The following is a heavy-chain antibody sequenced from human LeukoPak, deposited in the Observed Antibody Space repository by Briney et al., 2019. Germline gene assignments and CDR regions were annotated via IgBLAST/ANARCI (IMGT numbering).Heavy chain of an antibody. V-gene: IGHV4-59*08. J-gene: IGHJ3*01. CDR1: GGSITTYY. CDR2: IYYSGST. CDR3: ARRRQVSYYSPYAFDL. Sequence: SETLSLTCTVSGGSITTYYCSWIWQSPGKGLEWIGYIYYSGSTNYNPSLKSRVTISVDTSKNQFSLKLSSVTAADTAVYYCARRRQVSYYSPYAFDLWGQGTMVTVSS. D-gene: IGHD2-15*01.